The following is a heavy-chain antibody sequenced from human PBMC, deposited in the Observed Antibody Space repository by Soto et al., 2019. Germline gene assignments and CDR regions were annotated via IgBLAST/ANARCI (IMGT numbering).Heavy chain of an antibody. V-gene: IGHV3-23*01. Sequence: GGSLRLSCAASGFTFSSYAMSWVRQAPGKGLEWVSAISGSGGSIYYADSVKGRFTFSRDNSKNTLYLQMNILRAEDTAVYYCAKDHTFGGVIVLIPDYWGQGTLVTVSS. J-gene: IGHJ4*02. CDR3: AKDHTFGGVIVLIPDY. CDR2: ISGSGGSI. CDR1: GFTFSSYA. D-gene: IGHD3-16*02.